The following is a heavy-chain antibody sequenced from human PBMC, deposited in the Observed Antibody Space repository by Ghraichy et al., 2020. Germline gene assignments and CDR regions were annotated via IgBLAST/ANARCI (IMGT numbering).Heavy chain of an antibody. J-gene: IGHJ6*03. CDR1: GFTFSSYW. CDR2: IKHDGSEK. CDR3: ARAVASSWYERYSYYYMDV. Sequence: GGSLRLSCAASGFTFSSYWMSWVRQAPGKGLEWVANIKHDGSEKYYVDSVKGRFTISRDNAKNSLYLQMNSLRAEDTAVYYCARAVASSWYERYSYYYMDVWGKGTTVTVSS. D-gene: IGHD6-13*01. V-gene: IGHV3-7*01.